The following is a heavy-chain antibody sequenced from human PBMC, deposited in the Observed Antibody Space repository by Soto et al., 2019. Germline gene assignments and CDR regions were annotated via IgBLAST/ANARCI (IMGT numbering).Heavy chain of an antibody. D-gene: IGHD2-2*01. CDR3: ARDLGRTAAGYYYYYAMDV. V-gene: IGHV3-7*01. J-gene: IGHJ6*02. Sequence: PGGSLRLSCVASGFTFSTDWMNWVRQATGKGLEWVANIKEDGSEKFFEDSVKGRFTISRDNAKSSLYLQMHSLRAEDTAVYYCARDLGRTAAGYYYYYAMDVWGQGTTVTVSS. CDR2: IKEDGSEK. CDR1: GFTFSTDW.